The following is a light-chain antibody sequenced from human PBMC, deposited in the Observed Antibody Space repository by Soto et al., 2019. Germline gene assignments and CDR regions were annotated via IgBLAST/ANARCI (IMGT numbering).Light chain of an antibody. CDR3: MQVTSWPYT. V-gene: IGKV2-30*01. CDR2: KIS. Sequence: DVVMTQSPLSLSVIPEHPASISCRSSQSPVTSDGNTYLNWFHQRPGQSPRRLIYKISNRDSGVPDRYIGSESGNEFTLKISRVEAEDVGIYYCMQVTSWPYTFGQGTKLEI. J-gene: IGKJ2*01. CDR1: QSPVTSDGNTY.